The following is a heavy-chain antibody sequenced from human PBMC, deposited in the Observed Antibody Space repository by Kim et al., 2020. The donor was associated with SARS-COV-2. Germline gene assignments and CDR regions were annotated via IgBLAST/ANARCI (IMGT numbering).Heavy chain of an antibody. J-gene: IGHJ6*02. CDR2: ISSSSSYI. Sequence: GGSLRLSCAASGFTFSSYSMNWVRQAPGKGLEWVSSISSSSSYIYYADSVKGRFTISRDNAKNSLYLQMNSLRAEDTAVYYCARSSMVRGVSYYYYGMDVWGQGTTVTVSS. V-gene: IGHV3-21*01. CDR1: GFTFSSYS. D-gene: IGHD3-10*01. CDR3: ARSSMVRGVSYYYYGMDV.